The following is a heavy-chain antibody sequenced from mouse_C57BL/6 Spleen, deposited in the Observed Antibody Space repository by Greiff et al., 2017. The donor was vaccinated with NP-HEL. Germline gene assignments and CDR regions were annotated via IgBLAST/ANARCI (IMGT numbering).Heavy chain of an antibody. Sequence: VQLQQPGAELVKPGASVKLSCKASGYTFTSYWMHWVKQRPGRGLEWIGRIDPISGGTKYNEKFKSKATLTVDKPSSTAYMQLSSLTSEDSAVYYCARSRLSGAMDYWGQGTSVTVSS. CDR2: IDPISGGT. CDR3: ARSRLSGAMDY. D-gene: IGHD1-1*02. CDR1: GYTFTSYW. V-gene: IGHV1-72*01. J-gene: IGHJ4*01.